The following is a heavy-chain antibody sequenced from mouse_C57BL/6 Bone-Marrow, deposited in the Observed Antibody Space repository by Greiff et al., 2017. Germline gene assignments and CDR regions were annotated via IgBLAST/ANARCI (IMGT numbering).Heavy chain of an antibody. CDR1: GYTFTSYW. CDR2: IDPSDSET. Sequence: VQLQQSGAELVRPGSSVKLSCKASGYTFTSYWMHWVKQRPIQGLEWIGNIDPSDSETHYNQKFKDKATLTVDKSSSTAYMQLSSLTSEDSAVYYCARWGYGYFDVWGTGTTGTVSS. CDR3: ARWGYGYFDV. V-gene: IGHV1-52*01. J-gene: IGHJ1*03.